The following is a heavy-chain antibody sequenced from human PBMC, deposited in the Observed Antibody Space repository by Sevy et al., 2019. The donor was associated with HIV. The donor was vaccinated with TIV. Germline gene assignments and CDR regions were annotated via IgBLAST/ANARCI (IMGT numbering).Heavy chain of an antibody. CDR2: ISSGSSYI. V-gene: IGHV3-21*01. D-gene: IGHD1-26*01. Sequence: GGSLRLSCAASGFTFSSYSLSSYSMNWVRQAPGKGLEWVSSISSGSSYIFYADSVKGRFTISRDKAKNSLYLQMNSLRAEDTAVYYCARDRGVGTSSYGMDVWGQWTTVTVSS. CDR3: ARDRGVGTSSYGMDV. CDR1: GFTFSSYSLSSYS. J-gene: IGHJ6*02.